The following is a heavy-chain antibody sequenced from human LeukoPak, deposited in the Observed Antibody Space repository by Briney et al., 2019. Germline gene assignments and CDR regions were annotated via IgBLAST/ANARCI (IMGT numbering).Heavy chain of an antibody. CDR3: ARVRYDFWSGYLLDY. Sequence: PGGSLRLSCEASGFTFRDHYMSWIRQPPGKGPEWDSYISTTGDTVHYRDSVKGRFTLSRDNTKNSLYLQMNTLRVEDTAVYFCARVRYDFWSGYLLDYWGQGILVTVSS. J-gene: IGHJ4*02. CDR2: ISTTGDTV. V-gene: IGHV3-11*01. CDR1: GFTFRDHY. D-gene: IGHD3-3*01.